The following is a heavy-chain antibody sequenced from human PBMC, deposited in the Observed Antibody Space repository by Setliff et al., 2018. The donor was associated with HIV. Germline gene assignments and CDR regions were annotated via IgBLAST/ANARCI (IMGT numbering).Heavy chain of an antibody. V-gene: IGHV1-69-2*01. Sequence: ASVKVSCKASGYIFTDYYMHWVRQAPGEGLEWVGRVDPEDGETRYAMKFQGSVTISADTSTDTTYLSLTSLRSQDTAVYYCATVRIVGATEFDYWGQGTVVTVS. CDR3: ATVRIVGATEFDY. J-gene: IGHJ4*02. D-gene: IGHD1-26*01. CDR1: GYIFTDYY. CDR2: VDPEDGET.